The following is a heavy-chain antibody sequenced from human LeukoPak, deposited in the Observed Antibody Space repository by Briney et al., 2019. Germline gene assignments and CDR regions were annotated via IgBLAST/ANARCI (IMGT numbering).Heavy chain of an antibody. Sequence: SETLSLTCTVSGGSISSEIFYWNWIRQPAGKGLEWIGRMYPNGNFNYNPSLKSRVTISIDTSKNQFSLKLTSVTAADTAVYYCARGAGQWLGPFDPWGQGILVTVSS. CDR1: GGSISSEIFY. CDR2: MYPNGNF. D-gene: IGHD6-19*01. J-gene: IGHJ5*02. CDR3: ARGAGQWLGPFDP. V-gene: IGHV4-61*02.